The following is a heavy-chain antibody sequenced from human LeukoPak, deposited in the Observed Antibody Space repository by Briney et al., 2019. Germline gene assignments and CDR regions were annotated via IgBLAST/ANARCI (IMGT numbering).Heavy chain of an antibody. CDR3: ARIQHVDYGDPGAFDI. D-gene: IGHD4-17*01. V-gene: IGHV1-18*01. Sequence: ASVKVSCKASGYTFTSYGISWVRQAPGQGLEWMGWISAYNGNTNYAQKLQGRVTMTTDTSTSTAYMELRSLRSDDTAVYYCARIQHVDYGDPGAFDIWGQGTMVTVSS. J-gene: IGHJ3*02. CDR1: GYTFTSYG. CDR2: ISAYNGNT.